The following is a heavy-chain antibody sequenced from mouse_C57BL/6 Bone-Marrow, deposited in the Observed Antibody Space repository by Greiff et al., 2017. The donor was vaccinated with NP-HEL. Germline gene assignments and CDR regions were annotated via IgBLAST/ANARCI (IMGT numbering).Heavy chain of an antibody. V-gene: IGHV14-3*01. CDR1: GFNTKNTY. D-gene: IGHD2-4*01. Sequence: VQLKQSVAELVRPGASVKLSCTASGFNTKNTYMHWVKQRPEQGLEWIGRIDPANGNTKYAPKFQGKATITADTSSNTAYLQLSSLTSEDTAIYYCARCDYPPHYAMDYWGQGTSVTVSS. CDR3: ARCDYPPHYAMDY. CDR2: IDPANGNT. J-gene: IGHJ4*01.